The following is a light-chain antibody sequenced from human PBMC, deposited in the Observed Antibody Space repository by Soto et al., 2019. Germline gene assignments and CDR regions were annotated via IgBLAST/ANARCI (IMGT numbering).Light chain of an antibody. V-gene: IGLV2-18*01. CDR1: SSDIGSYNR. CDR3: SLYTTTSTVI. Sequence: QSVLTQPPSVSGSPGQSVTISCTGTSSDIGSYNRVSWHQQPPGTAPKLIIYEVRNQPSGVPDRFSGSKSGNTASLTISGLQAEDEADYYCSLYTTTSTVIFGGGTKLTVL. J-gene: IGLJ2*01. CDR2: EVR.